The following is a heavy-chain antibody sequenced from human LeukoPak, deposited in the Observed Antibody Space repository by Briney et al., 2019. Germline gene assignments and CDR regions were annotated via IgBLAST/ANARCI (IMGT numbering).Heavy chain of an antibody. Sequence: PGRSLRLSGAASGFTFSSYGMHRDRQAPGNGWEGVAVISYDGSNKYYADSVKGRFTISRDNSKNTLYLQMNSLRAEDTAVYYCARTLTLKLYSSSWYADYYYYGMDVWGQGTTVTVSS. CDR1: GFTFSSYG. D-gene: IGHD6-13*01. J-gene: IGHJ6*02. CDR2: ISYDGSNK. V-gene: IGHV3-33*01. CDR3: ARTLTLKLYSSSWYADYYYYGMDV.